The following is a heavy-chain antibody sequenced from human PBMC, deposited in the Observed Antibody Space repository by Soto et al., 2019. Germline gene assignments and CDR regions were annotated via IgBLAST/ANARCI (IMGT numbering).Heavy chain of an antibody. J-gene: IGHJ4*02. Sequence: GAPGKVSCKVFGYTPTELFIHWGRQASGKGLEWMGGFDPEDGETIYAQKFQGRVTMTEDTSTDTAYMELSSLRSEDTAVYYCALENYDFWSGYYCYWGQGTLVTVSS. CDR2: FDPEDGET. D-gene: IGHD3-3*01. CDR3: ALENYDFWSGYYCY. V-gene: IGHV1-24*01. CDR1: GYTPTELF.